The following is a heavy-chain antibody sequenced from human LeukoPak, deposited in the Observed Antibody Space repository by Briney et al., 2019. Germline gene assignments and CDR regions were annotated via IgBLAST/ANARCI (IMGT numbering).Heavy chain of an antibody. CDR3: ASSSSSWHFDY. J-gene: IGHJ4*02. CDR1: GGSISSYY. Sequence: PSETLSLTCTVSGGSISSYYWSWIRQPAGKGLEWIGRIYTSGSTNYNPSLKSRVTMSVDTSKNQFSLKLSSVTAADTAVFYCASSSSSWHFDYWGQGTLVTVSS. D-gene: IGHD6-13*01. CDR2: IYTSGST. V-gene: IGHV4-4*07.